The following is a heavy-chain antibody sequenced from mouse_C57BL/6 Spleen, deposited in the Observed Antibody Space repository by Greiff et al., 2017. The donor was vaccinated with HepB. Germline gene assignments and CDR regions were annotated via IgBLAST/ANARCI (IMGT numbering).Heavy chain of an antibody. Sequence: QVQLQQPGAELVRPGSSVKLSCKASGYTFTSYWMDWVKQRPGQGLEWIGNIYPSDSETHYNQKFKDKATLTVDKSSSTAYMQLSSLTSEDSAVYYCASGGLRRWFAYWGQGTLVTVSA. J-gene: IGHJ3*01. CDR1: GYTFTSYW. CDR3: ASGGLRRWFAY. CDR2: IYPSDSET. D-gene: IGHD2-4*01. V-gene: IGHV1-61*01.